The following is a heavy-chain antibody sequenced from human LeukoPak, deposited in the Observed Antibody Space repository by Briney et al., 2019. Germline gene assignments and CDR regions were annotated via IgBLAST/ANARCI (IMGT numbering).Heavy chain of an antibody. D-gene: IGHD2-2*01. Sequence: SETLSLTCAVYGGSLSGFYWSWIRQPPGNGLEWIGETSHSGSTSYNPSLKSRISISVDTSKNQFSLKLSSVTAADTAVYYCARHGEKYQLYWGQGTLVTVSS. CDR2: TSHSGST. CDR1: GGSLSGFY. CDR3: ARHGEKYQLY. J-gene: IGHJ4*02. V-gene: IGHV4-34*01.